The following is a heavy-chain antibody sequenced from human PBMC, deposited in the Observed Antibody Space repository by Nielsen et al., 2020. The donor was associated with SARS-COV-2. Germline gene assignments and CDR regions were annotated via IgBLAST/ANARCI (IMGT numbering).Heavy chain of an antibody. V-gene: IGHV3-21*01. CDR2: INI. CDR1: GFTFSSYS. Sequence: GESLKISCAASGFTFSSYSMNWVRQAPGEGLEWVSSINIYYADSVKGRFTISRDNAKNSLYLQMNSLRAEDTAVYYCARDNPFTVWFGELTGRNAMDVWGQGTTVTVSS. J-gene: IGHJ6*02. D-gene: IGHD3-10*01. CDR3: ARDNPFTVWFGELTGRNAMDV.